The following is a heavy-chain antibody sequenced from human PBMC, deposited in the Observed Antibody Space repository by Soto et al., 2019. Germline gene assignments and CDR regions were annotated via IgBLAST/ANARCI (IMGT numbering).Heavy chain of an antibody. CDR3: ARSVFCDYDYYYYGISF. Sequence: ASVKVSCKASGYTFTRYGISWVRQAPGQGIEWMGWISAYNGKTNYAQKLQGRVTMTTDTSTSTAYMELRSLRSDDTAVYYCARSVFCDYDYYYYGISFCGQRSTVPVSS. CDR1: GYTFTRYG. J-gene: IGHJ6*02. D-gene: IGHD4-17*01. CDR2: ISAYNGKT. V-gene: IGHV1-18*01.